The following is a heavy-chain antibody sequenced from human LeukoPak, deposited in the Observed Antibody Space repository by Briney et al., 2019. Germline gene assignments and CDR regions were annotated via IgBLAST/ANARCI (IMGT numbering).Heavy chain of an antibody. Sequence: KPSETLSLTCTVSGGSISSYYWSWIRQPPGKGLDCIGYIYYSGSTNYNPSLKSRVTISVDTSKNQFSLKLSSVTAADTAVYYCARGIMRGGYYYYYYYMDVWGKGSTITVSS. CDR3: ARGIMRGGYYYYYYYMDV. J-gene: IGHJ6*03. CDR1: GGSISSYY. V-gene: IGHV4-59*01. D-gene: IGHD2-15*01. CDR2: IYYSGST.